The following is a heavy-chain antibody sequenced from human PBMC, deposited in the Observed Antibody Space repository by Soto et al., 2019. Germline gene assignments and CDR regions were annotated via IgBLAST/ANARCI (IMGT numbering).Heavy chain of an antibody. CDR3: AKKSYSSSWPYYYYYGMDV. Sequence: LRLSCAASGFTFSSYGMHWVRQAPGKGLEWVAVISYDGSNKYYEYSVKGRFTISRDNSKNTLYLQMNSLRAEDTAVYYCAKKSYSSSWPYYYYYGMDVWGQGTTVTVS. CDR2: ISYDGSNK. V-gene: IGHV3-30*18. D-gene: IGHD6-13*01. J-gene: IGHJ6*02. CDR1: GFTFSSYG.